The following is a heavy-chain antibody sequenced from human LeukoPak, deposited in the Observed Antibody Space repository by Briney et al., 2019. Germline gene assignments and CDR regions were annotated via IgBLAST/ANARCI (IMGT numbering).Heavy chain of an antibody. Sequence: GRSLRLSCAASGFSFNTYGMLWVRQAPGEGLEGVAVIWYDGSNTYYADSVKGRFTISRDNSKNTLYLQMNSLRAEDTAVYYCARGGPEWPLDYWGQGTLVTVSS. CDR1: GFSFNTYG. V-gene: IGHV3-33*01. CDR2: IWYDGSNT. D-gene: IGHD3-3*01. J-gene: IGHJ4*02. CDR3: ARGGPEWPLDY.